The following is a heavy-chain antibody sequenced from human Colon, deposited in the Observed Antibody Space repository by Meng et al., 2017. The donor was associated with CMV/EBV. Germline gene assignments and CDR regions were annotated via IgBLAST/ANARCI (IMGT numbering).Heavy chain of an antibody. D-gene: IGHD3-22*01. CDR2: ISSSSLYI. V-gene: IGHV3-21*01. J-gene: IGHJ4*02. Sequence: RLSCAASGFSFSRYSMNWVRQAPGKGLEWVSSISSSSLYIYYAASVKGRFTISRDNAKNSLYLQMNSLRAEDTAVYYCANYDSSVGYWGQGTLVTV. CDR3: ANYDSSVGY. CDR1: GFSFSRYS.